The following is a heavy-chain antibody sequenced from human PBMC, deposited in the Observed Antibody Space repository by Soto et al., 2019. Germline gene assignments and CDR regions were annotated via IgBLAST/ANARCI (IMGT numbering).Heavy chain of an antibody. V-gene: IGHV3-21*01. D-gene: IGHD6-19*01. CDR3: ARDRTAVAFDYFDY. Sequence: EVQLVESGGGLVKPGGSLRLSCAASGFTFSSYSMNWVRQAPGKGLEWVSSISSSSSYIYYADSVKGRFTISRDNAKNSLYLQMNSLRAEDTAVYYCARDRTAVAFDYFDYWGQGTLVTVSS. CDR2: ISSSSSYI. CDR1: GFTFSSYS. J-gene: IGHJ4*02.